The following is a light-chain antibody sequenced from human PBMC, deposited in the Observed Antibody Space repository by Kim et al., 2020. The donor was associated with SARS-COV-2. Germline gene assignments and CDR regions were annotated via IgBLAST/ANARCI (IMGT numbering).Light chain of an antibody. CDR3: QVWDSSSDHPV. CDR2: YDS. V-gene: IGLV3-21*04. J-gene: IGLJ3*02. CDR1: NIGSKS. Sequence: PEKTSIINGGANNIGSKSGPWSHQKPGQAPVLVIYYDSDRPSGIPERFSGSNSGNTATLTISRVEPGDEADYYCQVWDSSSDHPVFGGGTQLTVL.